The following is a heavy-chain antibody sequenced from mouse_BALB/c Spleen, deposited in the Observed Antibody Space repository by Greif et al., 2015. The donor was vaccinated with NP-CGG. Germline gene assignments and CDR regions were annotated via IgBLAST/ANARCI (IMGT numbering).Heavy chain of an antibody. V-gene: IGHV1S81*02. CDR2: INPSNGRT. CDR3: ARDRYDDVPFAY. CDR1: GYTFTSYW. D-gene: IGHD2-14*01. Sequence: QVHVKQSGAELVKPGASVKLSCKASGYTFTSYWMHWVKQRPGQGLEWIGEINPSNGRTNYNEKFKSKATLTVDKSSSTAYMQLSSLTSEDSAVYYCARDRYDDVPFAYWGQGTLVTVSA. J-gene: IGHJ3*01.